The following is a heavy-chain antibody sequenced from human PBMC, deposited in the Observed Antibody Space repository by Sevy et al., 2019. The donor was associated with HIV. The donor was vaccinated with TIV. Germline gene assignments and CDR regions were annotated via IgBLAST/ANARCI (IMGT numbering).Heavy chain of an antibody. Sequence: GGSLRLSCAASGFTVSSNYMSWDRQAPGKGLEWVSVIYSGGSTYYADSVKGRFTISRDNSKNTLYLQMNSLRAEDTAVYYCARYSSGWCLNYWGQGTLVTVSS. CDR3: ARYSSGWCLNY. J-gene: IGHJ4*02. V-gene: IGHV3-53*01. CDR1: GFTVSSNY. CDR2: IYSGGST. D-gene: IGHD6-19*01.